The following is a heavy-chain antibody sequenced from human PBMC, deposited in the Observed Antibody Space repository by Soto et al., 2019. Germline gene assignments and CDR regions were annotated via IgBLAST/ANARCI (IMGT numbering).Heavy chain of an antibody. CDR2: IYSGGST. CDR3: ARVRSYYGSGSYWSYYYGMDV. CDR1: GFTVSSNY. Sequence: QTGGSLRLSCAASGFTVSSNYMSWVRQAPGKGLEWVSVIYSGGSTYYADSVKGRFTISRDNSKNTLYLQMNSLRAEDTAVYYCARVRSYYGSGSYWSYYYGMDVWGQGTTVTVSS. J-gene: IGHJ6*02. V-gene: IGHV3-53*01. D-gene: IGHD3-10*01.